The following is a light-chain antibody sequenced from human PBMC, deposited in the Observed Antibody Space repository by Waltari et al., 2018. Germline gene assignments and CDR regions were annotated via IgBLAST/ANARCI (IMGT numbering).Light chain of an antibody. Sequence: DIQMTQSPSSMSASVGDRVSITCQASQDISIYLSWYQQKPGKAPEVLIYDASNLETGVPSRFTGSRSGTDFTFTISSLQPEDIATYYCQQYKDLPRTFGQGTKVEIK. J-gene: IGKJ1*01. CDR1: QDISIY. CDR3: QQYKDLPRT. CDR2: DAS. V-gene: IGKV1-33*01.